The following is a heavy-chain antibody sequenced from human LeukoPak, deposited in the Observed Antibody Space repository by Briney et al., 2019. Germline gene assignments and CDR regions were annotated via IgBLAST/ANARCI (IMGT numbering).Heavy chain of an antibody. Sequence: GGSLRLSCAASGFIVSSNYMNWVRQAPGKGLEWVSIIYSGGTTYYADSVKGRFTISRDNAKNTLYLQMNSLRAEDTAVYYCARRVVVPAAPYYFDYWGQGTLVTVSS. J-gene: IGHJ4*02. CDR1: GFIVSSNY. D-gene: IGHD2-2*01. CDR3: ARRVVVPAAPYYFDY. V-gene: IGHV3-53*01. CDR2: IYSGGTT.